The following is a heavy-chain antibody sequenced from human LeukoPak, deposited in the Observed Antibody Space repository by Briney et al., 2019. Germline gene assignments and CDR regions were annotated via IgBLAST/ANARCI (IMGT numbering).Heavy chain of an antibody. Sequence: VSVKVSCKASGYTFTSYGISWVRQAPGQGLEWMGWISAYNGNTNYAQKLQGRVTMTTDTSTSTAYMELRSLKSDDTAVYYCARGVVPAAKRSYYYYGMDVWGQGTTVTVSS. D-gene: IGHD2-2*01. CDR3: ARGVVPAAKRSYYYYGMDV. CDR1: GYTFTSYG. J-gene: IGHJ6*02. V-gene: IGHV1-18*01. CDR2: ISAYNGNT.